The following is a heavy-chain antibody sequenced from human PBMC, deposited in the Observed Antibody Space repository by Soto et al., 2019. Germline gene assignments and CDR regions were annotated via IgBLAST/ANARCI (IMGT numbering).Heavy chain of an antibody. CDR2: ISAYHGNT. CDR3: IFSGYDYDY. Sequence: QVQLVQSGADLKKPGASVKVSCKASNYTFSNYGVSWVRQAPGQGREWMGWISAYHGNTNYAQNLQGRVTMTTDRSTSTAHMELRSLRSDDTAVYYCIFSGYDYDYWGQGTLVTVSS. CDR1: NYTFSNYG. J-gene: IGHJ4*02. V-gene: IGHV1-18*01. D-gene: IGHD5-12*01.